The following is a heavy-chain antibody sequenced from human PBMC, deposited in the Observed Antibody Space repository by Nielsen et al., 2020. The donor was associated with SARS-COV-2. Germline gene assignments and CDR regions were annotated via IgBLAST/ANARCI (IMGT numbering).Heavy chain of an antibody. D-gene: IGHD3-22*01. V-gene: IGHV1-8*01. J-gene: IGHJ4*02. CDR2: MNPNSGNT. Sequence: ASVKVSCKASGYTFTSYDINWVRQATGQGLEWMGWMNPNSGNTGYAQKCQGRVTMTRNTSTSTVYMELNSLRSDDTAVYYCARDSSGTYRRVDYWGQGTLVTVSS. CDR3: ARDSSGTYRRVDY. CDR1: GYTFTSYD.